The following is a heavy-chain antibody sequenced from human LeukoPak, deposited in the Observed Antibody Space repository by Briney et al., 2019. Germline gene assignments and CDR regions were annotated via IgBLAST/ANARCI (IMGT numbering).Heavy chain of an antibody. CDR2: ISAYNGNT. CDR3: ARDSDYDILTGYYTSVNRRFDY. V-gene: IGHV1-18*04. Sequence: ASVKVSCKASGYTFTSYGISWVRQAPGQGLEWMGWISAYNGNTNYAQKLQGRVTMTTDTSTSTAYMELRSLRSDDTAVYYCARDSDYDILTGYYTSVNRRFDYWGQGTLVTVSS. CDR1: GYTFTSYG. D-gene: IGHD3-9*01. J-gene: IGHJ4*02.